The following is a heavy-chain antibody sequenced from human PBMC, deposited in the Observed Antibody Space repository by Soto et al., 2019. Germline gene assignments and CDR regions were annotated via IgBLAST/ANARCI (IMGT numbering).Heavy chain of an antibody. CDR1: GFTFSNAW. Sequence: ESGGGLVKPGGSLRLSCAASGFTFSNAWMSWVRQAPGKGLEWVGRIKSKTDGGTTDYAAPVKGRFTISRDDSKNTLYLQMNSLKTEDTAVYYCTTDYPMITFGVDYWGQGTLVTVSS. J-gene: IGHJ4*02. V-gene: IGHV3-15*01. CDR2: IKSKTDGGTT. D-gene: IGHD3-16*01. CDR3: TTDYPMITFGVDY.